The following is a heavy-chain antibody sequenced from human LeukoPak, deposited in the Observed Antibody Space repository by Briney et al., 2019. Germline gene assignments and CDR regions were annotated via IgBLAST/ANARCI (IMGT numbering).Heavy chain of an antibody. D-gene: IGHD3-22*01. V-gene: IGHV3-23*01. CDR2: ISGSGGNT. Sequence: QAGGSLRLSCAASGFTFSSYAMSWVRQSPGKGLEWVSSISGSGGNTYYADSVKGRFTSSRDNSKKPLYLQMNSLRAEDTAVYYCAKDRKWLIDAFDIWGQGTMVTVSS. J-gene: IGHJ3*02. CDR3: AKDRKWLIDAFDI. CDR1: GFTFSSYA.